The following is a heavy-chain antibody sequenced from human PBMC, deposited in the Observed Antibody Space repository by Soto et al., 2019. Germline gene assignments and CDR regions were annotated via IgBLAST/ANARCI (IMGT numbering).Heavy chain of an antibody. CDR2: INGGTGQT. Sequence: AASVKVSCKASGYSFSTYAMHWVRQAPGESLEWMGWINGGTGQTKYSQRFQDRVTITRDASASTAHMELSSLKSEDTAVYYCARGKGMEENYYYYGLDIWGQGTTVTVS. V-gene: IGHV1-3*01. CDR3: ARGKGMEENYYYYGLDI. D-gene: IGHD1-1*01. J-gene: IGHJ6*02. CDR1: GYSFSTYA.